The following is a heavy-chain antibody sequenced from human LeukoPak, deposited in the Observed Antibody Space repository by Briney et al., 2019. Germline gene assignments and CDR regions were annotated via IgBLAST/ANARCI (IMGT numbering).Heavy chain of an antibody. CDR2: IYSGGST. J-gene: IGHJ4*02. CDR1: GFTVSSNY. D-gene: IGHD3-22*01. Sequence: GESLRLSCAASGFTVSSNYMSWVRQAPGKGLEWVSVIYSGGSTYYADSVKGRFTISRDNSKNTLYLQMNSLRAEDTAVYYCARHKPLDYYDSSGYYAFDYWGQGTLVTVSS. V-gene: IGHV3-53*01. CDR3: ARHKPLDYYDSSGYYAFDY.